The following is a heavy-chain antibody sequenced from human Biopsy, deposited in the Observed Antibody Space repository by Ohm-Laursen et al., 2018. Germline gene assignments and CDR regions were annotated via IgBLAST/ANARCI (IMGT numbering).Heavy chain of an antibody. V-gene: IGHV6-1*01. J-gene: IGHJ5*02. CDR3: ARETPTGIPFNWFDP. CDR1: GDSVSNKDAA. D-gene: IGHD1-1*01. CDR2: TYYRSQWHS. Sequence: QTLSLTCAISGDSVSNKDAAWNWIRRSPSRGLEWLGRTYYRSQWHSDYAVFVRSRITIKSDTSRNQFSLQLNSVTPDDKAVYFCARETPTGIPFNWFDPWGQGTLVTVSS.